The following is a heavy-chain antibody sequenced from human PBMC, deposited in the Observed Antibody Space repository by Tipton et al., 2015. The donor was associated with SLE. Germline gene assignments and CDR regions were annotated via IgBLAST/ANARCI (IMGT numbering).Heavy chain of an antibody. Sequence: SLRLSCAASGFSFTSYAMNWVRQAPGKGLEWVSLIYSAGNTSYADSEKGRFTVSRDTSKNTLDLQMNSSRAEDTAVYYCAKDTEFDYWGQGSLVTVPS. J-gene: IGHJ4*02. CDR1: GFSFTSYA. CDR3: AKDTEFDY. CDR2: IYSAGNT. V-gene: IGHV3-23*03.